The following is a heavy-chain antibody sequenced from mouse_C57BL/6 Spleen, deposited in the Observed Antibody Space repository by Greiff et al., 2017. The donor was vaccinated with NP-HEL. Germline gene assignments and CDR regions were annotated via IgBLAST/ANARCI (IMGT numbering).Heavy chain of an antibody. CDR1: GYTFTSYW. Sequence: VQLQQPGAELVRPGSSVKLSCKASGYTFTSYWMHWVKQRPIQGLEWIGNIDPSDSETHYNQKFKDKATLTVDKSSSTAYMQLSSLTSEDSAVYYCARGGDRYELPWFAYWGQGTLVTVSA. V-gene: IGHV1-52*01. D-gene: IGHD1-1*01. J-gene: IGHJ3*01. CDR3: ARGGDRYELPWFAY. CDR2: IDPSDSET.